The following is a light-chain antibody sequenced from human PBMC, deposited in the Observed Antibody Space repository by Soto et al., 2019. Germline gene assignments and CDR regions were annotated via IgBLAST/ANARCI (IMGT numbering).Light chain of an antibody. J-gene: IGKJ1*01. CDR2: KAS. CDR3: QHYNTYST. CDR1: QSISSW. V-gene: IGKV1-5*03. Sequence: DIQMTQSPSTLSASVGVRVIITCRASQSISSWLAWYQQKPGKAPKLLIYKASSLESGVPSRFSGSGSGTEFTLTISSLQPDDFATYYCQHYNTYSTFGQGTKVDI.